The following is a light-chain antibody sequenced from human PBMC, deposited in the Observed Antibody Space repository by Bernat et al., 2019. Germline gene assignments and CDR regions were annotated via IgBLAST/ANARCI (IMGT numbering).Light chain of an antibody. CDR2: AAS. CDR1: QSNSSY. Sequence: DIQMTQSSSSLSASVGDRVTITCRASQSNSSYLNWYQQKPGKAPKLLISAASSLQSGVPSRFSGSGSGTDFTLTISSLQPEDFATYYCQQSYSTPQTFGPGTKVDIK. J-gene: IGKJ3*01. CDR3: QQSYSTPQT. V-gene: IGKV1-39*01.